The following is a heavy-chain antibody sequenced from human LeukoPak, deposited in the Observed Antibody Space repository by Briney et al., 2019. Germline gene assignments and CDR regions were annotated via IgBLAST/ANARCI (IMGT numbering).Heavy chain of an antibody. J-gene: IGHJ4*02. CDR2: INPSGGST. CDR1: GYTFTSYY. V-gene: IGHV1-46*01. CDR3: ASGYSGSYFSDY. D-gene: IGHD1-26*01. Sequence: ASVKVSCKASGYTFTSYYMHWVRQAPGQGLEWMGIINPSGGSTSYAQKFQGRVTMTRDMSTSTVYMELSSLRSEDTAVYYFASGYSGSYFSDYWGQGTLVTVSS.